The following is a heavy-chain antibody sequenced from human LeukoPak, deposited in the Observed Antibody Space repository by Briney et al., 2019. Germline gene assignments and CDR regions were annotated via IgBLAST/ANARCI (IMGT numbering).Heavy chain of an antibody. D-gene: IGHD1-7*01. Sequence: PGGSLRLSCAASGFTFSSYAMHWVRQAPGKGLEWVAVISYDGSNKYYADSVKGRFTISRDNAKNSLYLQMNSLRDEDTAVYYCARDLQWNSPWDPRRARTYYYYGMDVWGQGTTVTISS. V-gene: IGHV3-30-3*01. CDR3: ARDLQWNSPWDPRRARTYYYYGMDV. J-gene: IGHJ6*02. CDR2: ISYDGSNK. CDR1: GFTFSSYA.